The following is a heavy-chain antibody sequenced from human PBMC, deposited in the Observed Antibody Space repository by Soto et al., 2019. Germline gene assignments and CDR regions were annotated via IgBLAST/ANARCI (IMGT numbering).Heavy chain of an antibody. J-gene: IGHJ5*02. V-gene: IGHV4-59*01. Sequence: KASETLSLTCTVSGGSISSYYWSWIRQPPGKGLEWIGYIYYSGSTNYNPSLKSRVTISVDTSKNQFSLKLSSVTAADTAVYYCARARRILGSTGWFDPWGQGTLVTVS. CDR2: IYYSGST. D-gene: IGHD1-26*01. CDR3: ARARRILGSTGWFDP. CDR1: GGSISSYY.